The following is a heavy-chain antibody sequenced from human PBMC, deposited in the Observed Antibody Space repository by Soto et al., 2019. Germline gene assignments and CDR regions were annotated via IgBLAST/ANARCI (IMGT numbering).Heavy chain of an antibody. J-gene: IGHJ6*02. CDR3: ARDKVYYGMDV. V-gene: IGHV4-59*01. Sequence: SETLSLTCTVSGGSINSYYWSWIRQPPGKGLEWIAYIYHSGSTSYNPSLKSRVTISMDTSKNLFSLNVSSVTAADTAVYYCARDKVYYGMDVWGQGTTVTVSS. CDR1: GGSINSYY. CDR2: IYHSGST.